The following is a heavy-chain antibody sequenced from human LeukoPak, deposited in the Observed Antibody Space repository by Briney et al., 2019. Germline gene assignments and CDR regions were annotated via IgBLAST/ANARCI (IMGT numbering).Heavy chain of an antibody. D-gene: IGHD2-2*01. Sequence: ASVKVSCKASGYTFTSYYMHWVRQAPGQGLEWMGIINPSGGSTSYAQKFQGRVTMTRDTSTSTVYMELSSLRSEDTAVYYCARGLRGYCSSTSCPPDYYYYMDVWGKGTTVTVSS. CDR1: GYTFTSYY. CDR2: INPSGGST. CDR3: ARGLRGYCSSTSCPPDYYYYMDV. J-gene: IGHJ6*03. V-gene: IGHV1-46*03.